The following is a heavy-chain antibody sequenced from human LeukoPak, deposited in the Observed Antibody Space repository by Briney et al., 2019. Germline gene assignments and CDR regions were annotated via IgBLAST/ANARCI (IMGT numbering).Heavy chain of an antibody. CDR3: AKDPLPFIVAAAGNFDY. CDR1: GFTFCSYA. Sequence: PGGSLRLSCAASGFTFCSYAMSWVRQAPGKGLEWVSAFSGSGGSRYYADSVKGRFTIYRDNSKNTLYLQMNSLRAEDTAVYYCAKDPLPFIVAAAGNFDYWGQGTLVTVSS. CDR2: FSGSGGSR. J-gene: IGHJ4*02. D-gene: IGHD6-13*01. V-gene: IGHV3-23*01.